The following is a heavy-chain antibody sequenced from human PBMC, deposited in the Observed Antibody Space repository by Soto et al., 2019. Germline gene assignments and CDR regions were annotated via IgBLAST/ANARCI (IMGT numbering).Heavy chain of an antibody. D-gene: IGHD4-17*01. CDR2: IYWDDDK. J-gene: IGHJ6*02. CDR3: VQLMTAVTTFGMDV. Sequence: QITLKESGPTLVEPTQTLTLTCTFSGFSLITTGSGVAWIRQPPGKALEWLALIYWDDDKRYSPSLKSRLTITKDTSKNQVVLIMNNMDPVDTGTYVCVQLMTAVTTFGMDVWGQGTAVTVSS. CDR1: GFSLITTGSG. V-gene: IGHV2-5*04.